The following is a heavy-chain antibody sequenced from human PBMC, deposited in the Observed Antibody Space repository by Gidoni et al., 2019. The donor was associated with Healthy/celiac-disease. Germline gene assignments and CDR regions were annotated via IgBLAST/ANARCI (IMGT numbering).Heavy chain of an antibody. Sequence: EVQLVESGGGLVKPGGSLRLSCEASGFTFSSYSMNWVRQAPGKGLEWVSSISSSSSYIYYADSVKGRFTISRDNAKNSLYLQMNSLRAEDTAVYYCATQLQGYCSSTSCYHYWGQGTLVTVSS. CDR3: ATQLQGYCSSTSCYHY. J-gene: IGHJ4*02. D-gene: IGHD2-2*01. V-gene: IGHV3-21*01. CDR1: GFTFSSYS. CDR2: ISSSSSYI.